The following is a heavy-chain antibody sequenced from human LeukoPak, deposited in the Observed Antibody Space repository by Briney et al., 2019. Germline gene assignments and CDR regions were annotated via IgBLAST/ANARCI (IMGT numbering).Heavy chain of an antibody. CDR2: IIPIFGTA. D-gene: IGHD4-23*01. CDR1: GGTFSSYA. Sequence: GSSVKVSCKASGGTFSSYAISWVRHAPGQELECMGGIIPIFGTANYAQKFQGRVTITADKSTSTAYMELSSLRSEDTAVYYCARLEDYGGGAPFDYWGQGTLVTVSS. V-gene: IGHV1-69*06. CDR3: ARLEDYGGGAPFDY. J-gene: IGHJ4*02.